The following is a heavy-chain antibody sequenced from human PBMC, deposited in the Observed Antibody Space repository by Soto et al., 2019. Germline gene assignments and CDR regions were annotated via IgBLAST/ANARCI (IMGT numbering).Heavy chain of an antibody. D-gene: IGHD1-26*01. Sequence: DVQLVESGGGLVQPGGSLRLSCAASGFTFSIYDMHWVRQGTGKGLEWVSRIGTAGDTNYAASVKGRFTISRENGKNSLYLQMNSLRAGDTAVYYCARGLVGGFDPWGQGTLVTVSS. J-gene: IGHJ5*02. CDR1: GFTFSIYD. CDR2: IGTAGDT. V-gene: IGHV3-13*04. CDR3: ARGLVGGFDP.